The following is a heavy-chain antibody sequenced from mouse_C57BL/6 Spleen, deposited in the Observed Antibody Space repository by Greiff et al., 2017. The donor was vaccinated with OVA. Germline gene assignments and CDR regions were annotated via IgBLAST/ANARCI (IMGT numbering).Heavy chain of an antibody. Sequence: EVKVVESGEGLVKPGGSLKLSCAASGFTFSSYAMSWVRQTPEKRLEWVAYISSGGDYIYYADTVKGRFTISRDNARNTLYLQMSSLKSEDTAMYYCTRDHYSNAWFAYWGQGTLVTVSA. J-gene: IGHJ3*01. CDR2: ISSGGDYI. V-gene: IGHV5-9-1*02. CDR1: GFTFSSYA. CDR3: TRDHYSNAWFAY. D-gene: IGHD2-5*01.